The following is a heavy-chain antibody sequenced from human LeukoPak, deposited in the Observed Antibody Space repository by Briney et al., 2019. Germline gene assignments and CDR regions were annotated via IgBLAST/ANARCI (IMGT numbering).Heavy chain of an antibody. CDR3: ASSLRFYWYFDL. V-gene: IGHV4-59*08. CDR1: GGSISSYY. J-gene: IGHJ2*01. Sequence: SETLSLTCTVFGGSISSYYWSWIRQPPGKGLEWIGYIYYSGSTNYNPSLKSRVTISVDTSKNQFSLKLSSVTAADTAVYYCASSLRFYWYFDLWGRGTLVTVSS. D-gene: IGHD4-17*01. CDR2: IYYSGST.